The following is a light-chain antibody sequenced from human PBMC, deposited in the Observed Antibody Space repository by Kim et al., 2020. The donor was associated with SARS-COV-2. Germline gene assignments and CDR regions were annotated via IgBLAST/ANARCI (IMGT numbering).Light chain of an antibody. V-gene: IGKV3-15*01. CDR3: QQYDNWPLT. J-gene: IGKJ5*01. CDR2: SAS. CDR1: PSVTTN. Sequence: GSPGERATLSCRASPSVTTNLAWYQQKPGQPPRVLIYSASTRATDIPARFSGSGSGTEFTLTINILQSEDFAVYYCQQYDNWPLTFGQGTRLEIK.